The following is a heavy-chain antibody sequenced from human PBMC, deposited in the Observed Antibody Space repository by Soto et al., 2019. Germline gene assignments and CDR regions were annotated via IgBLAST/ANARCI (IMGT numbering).Heavy chain of an antibody. V-gene: IGHV3-30-3*01. Sequence: QVQLVESGGGVVQPGRSLRLSCAASGFTFNSYAMHWVRQAPGKGLEWVAVISYDGSEKYYADSVKGRFTISRDNFKKTLYLQVNSLRAEDTAVYYCARGHEGAYDYYYHGMDVWGQGTTVTVSS. CDR2: ISYDGSEK. D-gene: IGHD1-26*01. CDR3: ARGHEGAYDYYYHGMDV. J-gene: IGHJ6*02. CDR1: GFTFNSYA.